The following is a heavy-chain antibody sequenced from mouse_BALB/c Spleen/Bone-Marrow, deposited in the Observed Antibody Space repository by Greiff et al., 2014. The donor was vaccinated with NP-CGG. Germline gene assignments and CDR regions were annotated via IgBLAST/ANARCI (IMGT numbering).Heavy chain of an antibody. CDR1: GFNIKDTF. V-gene: IGHV14-3*02. CDR2: IDPASGNT. Sequence: EVQLVESGADLVKPGASVKLSCTTSGFNIKDTFMHWAKQRPEQGLEWIGRIDPASGNTKYDPKFQGKATITADTSSNKVSLQLSGLTSEETAVYYCAHDAPFTYWGQGTLVTVSA. J-gene: IGHJ3*01. CDR3: AHDAPFTY. D-gene: IGHD2-3*01.